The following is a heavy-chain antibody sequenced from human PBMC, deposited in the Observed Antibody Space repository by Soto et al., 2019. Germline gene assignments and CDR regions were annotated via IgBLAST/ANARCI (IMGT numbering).Heavy chain of an antibody. V-gene: IGHV4-59*02. CDR2: IYHSGAT. J-gene: IGHJ4*02. Sequence: SKTLSLTCAVSGGSVTSNYWTWVRQPPGKGLEWIGYIYHSGATNYNPSLKSRVTISIDTPKNQFSLRLSSMTAADTAVYYCARWDGIMFYFDYWGQGTLVTVSS. CDR1: GGSVTSNY. D-gene: IGHD1-1*01. CDR3: ARWDGIMFYFDY.